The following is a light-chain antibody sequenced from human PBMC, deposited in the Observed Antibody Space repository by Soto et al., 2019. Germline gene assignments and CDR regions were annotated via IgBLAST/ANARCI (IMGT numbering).Light chain of an antibody. J-gene: IGLJ2*01. Sequence: QSVLTQPPSASGSPGQSVTISCTGTSSDVGGYYYVSWYQHHPGKASKLIIYEVIKRPSGVPDRFSGSKSDNTASLTVSGLRAEDEADYYCTSYAGSNNVVFGGGTKLTVL. CDR1: SSDVGGYYY. CDR3: TSYAGSNNVV. V-gene: IGLV2-8*01. CDR2: EVI.